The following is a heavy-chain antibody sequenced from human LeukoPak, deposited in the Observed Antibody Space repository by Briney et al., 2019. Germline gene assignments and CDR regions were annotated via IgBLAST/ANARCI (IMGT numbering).Heavy chain of an antibody. Sequence: SETLSLTCTVSGGSISSSNYYWGWIRQPPGKGLEWIGSIYYSGSTYYNPSLKSRVTVSVDTSKNHFSLRLSSVTAADTAVYYCARLQWEGMLWSGYPNWFDPWGQGTLVTVSS. CDR3: ARLQWEGMLWSGYPNWFDP. D-gene: IGHD3-3*01. CDR2: IYYSGST. J-gene: IGHJ5*02. V-gene: IGHV4-39*02. CDR1: GGSISSSNYY.